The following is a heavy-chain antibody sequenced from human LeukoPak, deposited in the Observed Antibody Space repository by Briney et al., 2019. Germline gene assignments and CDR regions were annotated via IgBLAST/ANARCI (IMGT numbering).Heavy chain of an antibody. D-gene: IGHD3-10*01. J-gene: IGHJ4*02. V-gene: IGHV3-48*01. CDR2: ISSSSSTI. CDR3: TRSDPMVRGVIAHFDY. Sequence: GGSLRLSCAASGFTFSSYSMNWVRQAPGKGLEWVSYISSSSSTIYYADSVKGRFTISRDNAKNSLYLQMNSLKTEDTAVYYCTRSDPMVRGVIAHFDYWGQGTLVTVSS. CDR1: GFTFSSYS.